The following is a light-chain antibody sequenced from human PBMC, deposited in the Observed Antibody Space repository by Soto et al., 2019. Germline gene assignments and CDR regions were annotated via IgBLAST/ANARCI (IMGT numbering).Light chain of an antibody. CDR2: GAS. J-gene: IGKJ5*01. CDR1: QSVSSSY. Sequence: LTQSPGTLSLKPGERATLSCRASQSVSSSYLAWYQQKPGQAPRLLIYGASSRATGIPDRFSGSGSGTDFTLTISRLEPEDFAVYYSEQYGRSPPFGQGRRLE. CDR3: EQYGRSPP. V-gene: IGKV3-20*01.